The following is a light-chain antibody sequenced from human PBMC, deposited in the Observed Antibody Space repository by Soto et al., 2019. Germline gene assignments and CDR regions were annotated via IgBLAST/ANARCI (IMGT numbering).Light chain of an antibody. V-gene: IGLV4-69*01. CDR3: QSWGTGIVV. J-gene: IGLJ2*01. CDR2: LNSDGSQ. CDR1: SGHSRYA. Sequence: QSVLTQSPSASASLGASVKLTCTLSSGHSRYAIAGHQQQPEKGPRYLMKLNSDGSQSKGDGIPDRFSGSSSGAERYLTTSRLQSEDEADYYCQSWGTGIVVFGAGTKLTVL.